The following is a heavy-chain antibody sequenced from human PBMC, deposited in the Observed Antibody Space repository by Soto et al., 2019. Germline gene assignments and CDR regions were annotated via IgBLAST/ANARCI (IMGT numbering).Heavy chain of an antibody. Sequence: QVQLVESGGGVVQPGESLRLSCAASGFMFSNHGMHWVRQAPGKGLEWVAVIWSDGNNKYYADSVKGRITISRDNSKNTVYLQMNSLRAEDTAVYYCVRGDNWNDEASDYWGQGALVTVSS. V-gene: IGHV3-33*01. CDR1: GFMFSNHG. CDR3: VRGDNWNDEASDY. CDR2: IWSDGNNK. D-gene: IGHD1-1*01. J-gene: IGHJ4*02.